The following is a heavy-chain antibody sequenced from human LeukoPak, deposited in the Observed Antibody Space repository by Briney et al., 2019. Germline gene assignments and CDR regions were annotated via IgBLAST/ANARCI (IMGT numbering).Heavy chain of an antibody. V-gene: IGHV3-30*18. CDR3: AKGKLWSDY. CDR1: GFTFSSYG. D-gene: IGHD5-18*01. Sequence: PGGSLRLSCAASGFTFSSYGMHWVRQAPGKGLEWVAVISYDGSNKYYADSVKGRFTISRDNSKNTLYLQMNSLRAEDTAVYYCAKGKLWSDYWGQEPWSPSPQ. J-gene: IGHJ4*01. CDR2: ISYDGSNK.